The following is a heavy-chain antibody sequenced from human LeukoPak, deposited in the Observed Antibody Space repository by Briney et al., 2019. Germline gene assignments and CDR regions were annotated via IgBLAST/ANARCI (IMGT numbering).Heavy chain of an antibody. CDR3: ARDKNWSLDY. CDR2: ISGSGGST. J-gene: IGHJ4*02. CDR1: GFTFSSYG. D-gene: IGHD1-1*01. Sequence: GGSLRLSCAASGFTFSSYGMSWVRQAPGKGLEWVSAISGSGGSTYYADSVKGRFTISRDNSKTTLYLQMNSLRSDDTAVYYCARDKNWSLDYWGQGTLVTVSS. V-gene: IGHV3-23*01.